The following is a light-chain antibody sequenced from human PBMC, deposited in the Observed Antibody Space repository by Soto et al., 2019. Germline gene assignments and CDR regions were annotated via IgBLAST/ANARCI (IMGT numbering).Light chain of an antibody. J-gene: IGLJ1*01. V-gene: IGLV2-23*02. CDR3: CSDAGSSTYV. CDR1: NSDVGSYNF. CDR2: EVS. Sequence: QSVLTQPASVSGSPGQSITISFTRTNSDVGSYNFVSWYQQHPGKAPKVMIFEVSKRPSGVSDRFSGSKSGNTASLTISGLQAEDEADYYCCSDAGSSTYVFGTGTKLTVL.